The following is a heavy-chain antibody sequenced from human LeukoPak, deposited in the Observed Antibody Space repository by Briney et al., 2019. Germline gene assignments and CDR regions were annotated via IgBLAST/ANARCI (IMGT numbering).Heavy chain of an antibody. D-gene: IGHD3-10*01. J-gene: IGHJ4*02. Sequence: GGSLRLSCAASGFTFSSYWMHWVRQAPGKGLVWVSRINSDGSSTSYADSVKGRFTISRDNAKNTLYLQMNSLRAEDTAVYYCASALLMVREGGKDYWGQGTLVTVSS. CDR2: INSDGSST. V-gene: IGHV3-74*01. CDR1: GFTFSSYW. CDR3: ASALLMVREGGKDY.